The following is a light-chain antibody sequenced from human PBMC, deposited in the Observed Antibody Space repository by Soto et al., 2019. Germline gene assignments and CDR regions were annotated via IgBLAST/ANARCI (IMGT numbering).Light chain of an antibody. Sequence: IEFTQSPAPLSLPPGERATLSCRASQSVNKYLAWFQQKLGQPPRLLIYDTSNRATGIPPRFSGSGSGTDFTLIISSLEPEDFAVYYCQQCFNWPWTFGQGTKADIK. CDR1: QSVNKY. CDR3: QQCFNWPWT. V-gene: IGKV3-11*01. CDR2: DTS. J-gene: IGKJ1*01.